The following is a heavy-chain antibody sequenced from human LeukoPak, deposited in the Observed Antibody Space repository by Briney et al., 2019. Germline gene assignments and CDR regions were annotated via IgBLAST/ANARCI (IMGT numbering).Heavy chain of an antibody. J-gene: IGHJ5*02. Sequence: SQTLSLSYTVSGGSISSGSYYWSWIRRPAGKGLEWIGRIYTSGSTNYNPSLKSRVTISVDTSKNQFSLKLSSVTAADTAVYYCAREIPVITIFGVVTVFDPWGQGTLVTVSS. CDR3: AREIPVITIFGVVTVFDP. CDR1: GGSISSGSYY. CDR2: IYTSGST. V-gene: IGHV4-61*02. D-gene: IGHD3-3*01.